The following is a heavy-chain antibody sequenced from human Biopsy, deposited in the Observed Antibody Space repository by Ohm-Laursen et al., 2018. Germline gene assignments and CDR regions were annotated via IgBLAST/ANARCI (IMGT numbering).Heavy chain of an antibody. D-gene: IGHD4-17*01. V-gene: IGHV3-23*01. Sequence: SLRLSCAASGFYFSSYAMTWVRQAPGKGLGWVSVINTSGGSTHYAVSVKGRFTISRDNSKNTLYLRMNSLRAEDTAVYYCAKPADSYGSEFYFDYWGQGTLVTVSS. CDR3: AKPADSYGSEFYFDY. J-gene: IGHJ4*02. CDR1: GFYFSSYA. CDR2: INTSGGST.